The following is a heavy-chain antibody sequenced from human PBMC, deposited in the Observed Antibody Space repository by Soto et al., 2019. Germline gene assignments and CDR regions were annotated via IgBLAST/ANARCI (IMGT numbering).Heavy chain of an antibody. J-gene: IGHJ4*02. CDR3: ARDTLATGLDY. CDR2: ISDSGRT. V-gene: IGHV4-59*01. CDR1: AGSIGNYF. Sequence: SETLSLTCTVSAGSIGNYFWSWIRRPPGKGLEWIGYISDSGRTQYNPSLWSRVTISLDTSKNQFSLRLTSVTAADTAVYFCARDTLATGLDYWGLGTLVTVSS. D-gene: IGHD1-1*01.